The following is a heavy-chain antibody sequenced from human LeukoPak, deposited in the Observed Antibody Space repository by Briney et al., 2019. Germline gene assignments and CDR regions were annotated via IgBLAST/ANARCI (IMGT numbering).Heavy chain of an antibody. D-gene: IGHD1-26*01. J-gene: IGHJ4*02. CDR2: ISSSGSTI. Sequence: GGSLRLSCAASGFTFSSYEMNWVRQAPGKGLELVSYISSSGSTIYYADSVKGRLTISRDNAKNSLYLQMNSLRAEDTAVYYCARAPPYSGSLDYWGQGTLVTVSS. V-gene: IGHV3-48*03. CDR3: ARAPPYSGSLDY. CDR1: GFTFSSYE.